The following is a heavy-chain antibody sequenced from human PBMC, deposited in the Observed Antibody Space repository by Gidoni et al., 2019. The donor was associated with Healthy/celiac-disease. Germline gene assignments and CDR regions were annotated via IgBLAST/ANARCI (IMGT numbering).Heavy chain of an antibody. CDR1: GFTFTSSA. D-gene: IGHD6-19*01. Sequence: QMQLVQSGPEVKKPGTSVKVSCKASGFTFTSSAVQWVRQARGQRLEWIGWIVVGSGNTNYAQKFQERVTITRDMSTSTAYMELSSLRSEDTAVYYCAAGDSSGWYQYFDYWGQGTLVTVSS. J-gene: IGHJ4*02. CDR3: AAGDSSGWYQYFDY. CDR2: IVVGSGNT. V-gene: IGHV1-58*01.